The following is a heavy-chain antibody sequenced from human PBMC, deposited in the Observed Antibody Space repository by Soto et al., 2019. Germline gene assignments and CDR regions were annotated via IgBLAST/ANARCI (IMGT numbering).Heavy chain of an antibody. CDR3: ARERPDGARLDP. J-gene: IGHJ5*02. D-gene: IGHD6-6*01. CDR2: IYYSGST. V-gene: IGHV4-30-4*01. CDR1: GGSISSGDYY. Sequence: SETLSLTCSVSGGSISSGDYYWSWFRQPPGKGLEWIGYIYYSGSTYYNPSLKSRVTISVDTSKNQFSLKPSSVTAADTAVYYCARERPDGARLDPWGQGTLVTVS.